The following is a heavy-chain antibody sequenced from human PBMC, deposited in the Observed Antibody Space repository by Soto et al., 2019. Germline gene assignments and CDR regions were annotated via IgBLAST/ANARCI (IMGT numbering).Heavy chain of an antibody. CDR1: GDSISNSYY. D-gene: IGHD6-19*01. CDR2: IYNSVST. Sequence: SETLSLTCAVSGDSISNSYYWGWIRKPPGKGLEWIASIYNSVSTHYNPSLKSRVTISIDTSKKQFSLQLTSVTAADTAVYYCARNSSGWSFDSWGQGTRVTVSS. J-gene: IGHJ4*02. CDR3: ARNSSGWSFDS. V-gene: IGHV4-38-2*01.